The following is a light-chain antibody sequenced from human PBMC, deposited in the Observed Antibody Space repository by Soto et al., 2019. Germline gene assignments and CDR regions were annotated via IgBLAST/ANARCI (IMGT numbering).Light chain of an antibody. CDR3: QQSYSTPRT. V-gene: IGKV1-39*01. CDR1: QSISSY. Sequence: DIQMTQSPSSLSASVGDRVTIACRASQSISSYLNWYQQKPGKAPKVLIYAASSLESGVPSRSSGSGSGTDFTLTISSLQPEDFATYYCQQSYSTPRTFGQGTKVDIK. J-gene: IGKJ1*01. CDR2: AAS.